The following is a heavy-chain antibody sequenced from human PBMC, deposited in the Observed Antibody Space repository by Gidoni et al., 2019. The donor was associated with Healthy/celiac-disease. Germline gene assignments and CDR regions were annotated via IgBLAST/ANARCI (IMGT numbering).Heavy chain of an antibody. CDR1: GGSFSGYY. J-gene: IGHJ4*02. V-gene: IGHV4-34*01. Sequence: QVQLQQWGAGLLKPSETLSLTCAVYGGSFSGYYWSWIRQPPGKGLEWIGEINHSGSTNYNPSLKSRVTISVDTSKNQFSLKLSSVTAADTAVYYCARGGVGATEGCFDYWGQGTLVTVSS. D-gene: IGHD1-26*01. CDR3: ARGGVGATEGCFDY. CDR2: INHSGST.